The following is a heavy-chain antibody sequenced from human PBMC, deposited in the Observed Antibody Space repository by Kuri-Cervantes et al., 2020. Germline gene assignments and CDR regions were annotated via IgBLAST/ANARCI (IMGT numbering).Heavy chain of an antibody. CDR3: ATGRTTVTYAGSMDV. V-gene: IGHV3-33*08. J-gene: IGHJ6*02. D-gene: IGHD4-17*01. CDR2: IWYDGWNK. CDR1: GFTFSDYY. Sequence: GESLKISCAASGFTFSDYYMSWIRQAPGKGLEWVAVIWYDGWNKYYADSVKGRFAISRDNSKNTLYLQMNSLRSEDTAVYYCATGRTTVTYAGSMDVWGQGTTVTVSS.